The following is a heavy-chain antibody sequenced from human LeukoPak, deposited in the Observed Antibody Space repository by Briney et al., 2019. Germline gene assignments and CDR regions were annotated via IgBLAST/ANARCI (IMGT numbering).Heavy chain of an antibody. V-gene: IGHV3-23*01. CDR2: ISGSGDST. Sequence: PGGSLRLSCAASGFTFSSYAMSWVRQAPGKGLEWVSGISGSGDSTYYAESVKGRFTISGDNSKNTLYLQMNSLRAEDTAVYYCAKDHLYCSGGSCYGDYWGQGNMVTVSS. J-gene: IGHJ4*02. CDR3: AKDHLYCSGGSCYGDY. CDR1: GFTFSSYA. D-gene: IGHD2-15*01.